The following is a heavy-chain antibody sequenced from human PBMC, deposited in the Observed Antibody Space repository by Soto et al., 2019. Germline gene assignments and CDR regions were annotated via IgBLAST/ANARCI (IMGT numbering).Heavy chain of an antibody. J-gene: IGHJ4*02. CDR3: ARQFCINGVCPPNLLSRFFDS. D-gene: IGHD2-8*01. Sequence: PSETLSLTCTLSGGSLGRSSYFWGWVRQPPGKGLEWIGSIFYSGTTYYNPSLKSRVSISVDTSNNQFSLSLASVTAADTAVYYCARQFCINGVCPPNLLSRFFDSWGQGMLVTVSS. CDR2: IFYSGTT. CDR1: GGSLGRSSYF. V-gene: IGHV4-39*01.